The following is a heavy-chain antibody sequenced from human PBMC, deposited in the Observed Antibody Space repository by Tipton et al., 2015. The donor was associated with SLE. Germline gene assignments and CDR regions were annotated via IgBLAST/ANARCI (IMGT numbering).Heavy chain of an antibody. D-gene: IGHD3-10*01. Sequence: TLSLTCTVSGGSISSGSYYWSWIRQPAGKGLEWIGYIYTSGSTNYNPSLKSRVTISVDTSKNQFSLKLSSVTAADTAVYYCARGYPYYYGSGSYADYWGQGTLVTVSS. CDR2: IYTSGST. CDR1: GGSISSGSYY. V-gene: IGHV4-61*09. J-gene: IGHJ4*02. CDR3: ARGYPYYYGSGSYADY.